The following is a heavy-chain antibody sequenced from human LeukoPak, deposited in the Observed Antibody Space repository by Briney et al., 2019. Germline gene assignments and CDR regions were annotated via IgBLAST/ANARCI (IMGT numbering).Heavy chain of an antibody. CDR3: AKEGDTAAGFDY. CDR2: IGTEGDT. CDR1: GFTFSSYD. D-gene: IGHD5-18*01. J-gene: IGHJ4*02. V-gene: IGHV3-13*01. Sequence: PGGALRLSCAASGFTFSSYDVHWGRDALGKGLGWVSAIGTEGDTYYSGSVRGRFTISRKNDKNSLYLQMSSLRAGDAAVYYCAKEGDTAAGFDYWGQGTLVIVSS.